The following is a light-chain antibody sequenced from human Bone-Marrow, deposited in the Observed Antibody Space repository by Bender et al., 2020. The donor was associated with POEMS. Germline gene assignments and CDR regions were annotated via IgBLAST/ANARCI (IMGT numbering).Light chain of an antibody. CDR1: NIGSKS. CDR2: DDS. J-gene: IGLJ2*01. Sequence: SYVLTQPPSVSVAPGKTASITCGENNIGSKSVHWYQQKPGQAPMLVVYDDSDRPSGIPERFSGSKSGNTATLTISRVEAGDEADYYCQVWDRSSDPHVLFGGGTKLTVL. V-gene: IGLV3-21*03. CDR3: QVWDRSSDPHVL.